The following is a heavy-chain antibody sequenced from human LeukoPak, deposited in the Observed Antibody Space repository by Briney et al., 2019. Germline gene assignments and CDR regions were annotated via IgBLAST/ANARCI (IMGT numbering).Heavy chain of an antibody. CDR3: ARRSSSEF. CDR2: INPGNSDT. CDR1: GYSFTSYW. J-gene: IGHJ4*02. D-gene: IGHD6-6*01. V-gene: IGHV5-51*01. Sequence: GESLKISCKGSGYSFTSYWIGWVRQMPGKSLEWMAIINPGNSDTKYNPAFQGQVTISADKSISTAYLQWGSLKASDSAMYYRARRSSSEFWGQGTLVTVSS.